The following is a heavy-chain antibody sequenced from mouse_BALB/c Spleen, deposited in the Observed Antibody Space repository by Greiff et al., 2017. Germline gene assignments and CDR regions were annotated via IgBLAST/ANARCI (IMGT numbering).Heavy chain of an antibody. V-gene: IGHV10-1*02. CDR2: IRSKSNNYAT. D-gene: IGHD4-1*01. CDR1: GFTFNTYA. Sequence: EVQVVESGGGLVQPKGSLKLSCAASGFTFNTYAMNWVRQAPGKGLEWVARIRSKSNNYATYYADSVKDRFTISRDDSQSMLYLQMNNLKTEDTAMYYCVRHGLTGTFDYWGQGTTLTVSS. CDR3: VRHGLTGTFDY. J-gene: IGHJ2*01.